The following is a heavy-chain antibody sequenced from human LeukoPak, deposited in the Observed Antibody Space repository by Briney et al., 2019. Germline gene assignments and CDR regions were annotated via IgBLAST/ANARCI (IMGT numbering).Heavy chain of an antibody. J-gene: IGHJ5*02. CDR1: GFTFSSYA. V-gene: IGHV3-23*01. D-gene: IGHD3-9*01. CDR3: AKGLKYYDILTGATPLGWFDP. Sequence: GGSLSLSCAASGFTFSSYAMSWVRQAPGKGLEWVSAISGSGGSTCYADSVKGRFTISRDNSKNTLYLQMNSLRAEDTAVYYCAKGLKYYDILTGATPLGWFDPWGQGTLVTVSS. CDR2: ISGSGGST.